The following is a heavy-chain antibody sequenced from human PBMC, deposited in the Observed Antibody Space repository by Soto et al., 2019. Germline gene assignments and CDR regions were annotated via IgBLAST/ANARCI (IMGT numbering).Heavy chain of an antibody. Sequence: QVQLVESGEGVVHPGRSLRLSCAASGFTFSSYGMHWVRQAPGKGLEWVAVIWYDGFTKNYADSVKGRFTISRDNSKNTLFLQMNNLRAEDAAVYYCARDGGYSNFDYWGQGTLVTVSS. CDR2: IWYDGFTK. V-gene: IGHV3-33*01. CDR3: ARDGGYSNFDY. J-gene: IGHJ4*02. D-gene: IGHD4-4*01. CDR1: GFTFSSYG.